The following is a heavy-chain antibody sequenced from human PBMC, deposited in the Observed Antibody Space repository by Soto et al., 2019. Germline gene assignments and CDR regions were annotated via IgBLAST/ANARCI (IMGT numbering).Heavy chain of an antibody. Sequence: ESGGGLLQPGGSLRLSCAVSGFTVSYNYMNWVRQAPGKGLEWVSVIYRGGDTFYADSVKGRFTISRDNSKNTLYLQMNSLRAEDTAVYYCARGMYGSGSYYIGDAFDMWGQGTMVTVSS. CDR3: ARGMYGSGSYYIGDAFDM. CDR1: GFTVSYNY. V-gene: IGHV3-53*01. J-gene: IGHJ3*02. CDR2: IYRGGDT. D-gene: IGHD3-10*01.